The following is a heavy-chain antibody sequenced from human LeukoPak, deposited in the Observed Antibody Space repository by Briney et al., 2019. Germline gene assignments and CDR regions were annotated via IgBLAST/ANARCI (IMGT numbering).Heavy chain of an antibody. CDR3: ASKKFSAAFDY. J-gene: IGHJ4*02. CDR1: GGSFSGYY. V-gene: IGHV4-34*01. CDR2: INHSGST. Sequence: SETLSLTCAVYGGSFSGYYWSWIRQPPGKGLEWIGEINHSGSTNYNPSLKSRVTISVDTSKNQFSLKLSSVTAADTAVYYCASKKFSAAFDYWGQGTLVTVSS. D-gene: IGHD2/OR15-2a*01.